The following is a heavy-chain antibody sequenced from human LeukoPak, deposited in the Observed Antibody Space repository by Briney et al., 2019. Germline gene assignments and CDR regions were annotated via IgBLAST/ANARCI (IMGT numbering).Heavy chain of an antibody. CDR2: ISGSGGST. D-gene: IGHD3-22*01. CDR3: AKVQRTVVTPDY. CDR1: GFTFSSYA. J-gene: IGHJ4*02. V-gene: IGHV3-23*01. Sequence: GGSLRLSCAASGFTFSSYAMSWVRQAPGKGLEWVSAISGSGGSTCYADSVKGRFTISRDNSENTLYLQMNSLRAEDTAVYYCAKVQRTVVTPDYWGQGTLVTVSS.